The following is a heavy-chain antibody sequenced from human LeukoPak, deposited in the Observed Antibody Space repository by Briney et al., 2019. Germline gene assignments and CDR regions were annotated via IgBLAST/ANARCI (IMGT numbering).Heavy chain of an antibody. CDR1: GFTFSSYA. D-gene: IGHD1-26*01. Sequence: QSGGSLRLSCAASGFTFSSYAMSWFRQAPGKGLEWVSAISGSGGSTYYADSVKGRFTISRDNSKNTLYLQMNSLRAEDTAVYYCAKAQYSGSYYGFDYWGQGTLVTVSS. CDR3: AKAQYSGSYYGFDY. CDR2: ISGSGGST. J-gene: IGHJ4*02. V-gene: IGHV3-23*01.